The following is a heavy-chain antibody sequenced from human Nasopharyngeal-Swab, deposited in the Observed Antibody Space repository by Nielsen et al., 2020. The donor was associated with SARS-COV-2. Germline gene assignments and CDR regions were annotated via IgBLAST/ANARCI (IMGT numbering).Heavy chain of an antibody. CDR3: ARAPGDFWSGYPRDDYYYGMDV. Sequence: WIRQPPGKGLEWIGYIYYSGSTNYNPSLKSRVTISVDTSKNQFSLKLSSVTAADTAVYYCARAPGDFWSGYPRDDYYYGMDVWGQGTTVTVSS. D-gene: IGHD3-3*01. J-gene: IGHJ6*02. V-gene: IGHV4-59*01. CDR2: IYYSGST.